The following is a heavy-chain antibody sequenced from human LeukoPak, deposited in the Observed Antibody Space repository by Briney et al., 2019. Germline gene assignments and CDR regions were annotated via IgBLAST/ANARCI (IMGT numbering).Heavy chain of an antibody. CDR3: ARDAPGIDP. D-gene: IGHD3-10*01. Sequence: SETLSLTCTVPGGSISTYYWSWIRQPPGKGLEWIGYIYTSGSTDYNPSLKSRVTISLDTSNNQFSLNLNSVTAANTAVYYCARDAPGIDPWGQGTLVTVSS. CDR1: GGSISTYY. CDR2: IYTSGST. V-gene: IGHV4-4*09. J-gene: IGHJ5*02.